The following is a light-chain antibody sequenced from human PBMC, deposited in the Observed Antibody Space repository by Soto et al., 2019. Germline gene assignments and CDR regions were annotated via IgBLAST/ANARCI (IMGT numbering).Light chain of an antibody. Sequence: EIVLTQSPGTLSLSPGEGATLSCRASQSVSSSYLVWYQQNRGQAPRLLIYGASTRATGTPDRFSGSGSGTDFTLTITRLEPEDFAVYYCQQYGSSRWTFGQGTKVEIK. V-gene: IGKV3-20*01. CDR1: QSVSSSY. CDR3: QQYGSSRWT. J-gene: IGKJ1*01. CDR2: GAS.